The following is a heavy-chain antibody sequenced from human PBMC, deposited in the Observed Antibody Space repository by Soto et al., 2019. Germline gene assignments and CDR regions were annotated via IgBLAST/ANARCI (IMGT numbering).Heavy chain of an antibody. CDR1: GGSISRYY. Sequence: SETLSLTCTVSGGSISRYYWSWIRQPPGKGLEWIGYIYYDGTTNYSPSLKSRVTISVDTSNNQFSLRLSSVTAADTAVYYCARAGYSYGFGYYYDYWGQGTLVTVSS. V-gene: IGHV4-59*01. CDR2: IYYDGTT. CDR3: ARAGYSYGFGYYYDY. J-gene: IGHJ4*02. D-gene: IGHD5-18*01.